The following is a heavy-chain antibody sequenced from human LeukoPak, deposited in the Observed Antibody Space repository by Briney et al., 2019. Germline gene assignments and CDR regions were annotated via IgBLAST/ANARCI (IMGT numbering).Heavy chain of an antibody. V-gene: IGHV4-4*07. CDR3: VRCRGTTVLTRFDN. CDR2: IYSSGST. CDR1: GGSISNYY. D-gene: IGHD4/OR15-4a*01. J-gene: IGHJ4*02. Sequence: SETLYLTCTVSGGSISNYYWSWIRQPAGKGLEWIGRIYSSGSTNYNPSLKSRVTMSVDTSKNQFSVNLTSVTAADTAVYYCVRCRGTTVLTRFDNWGQGTLVTVSS.